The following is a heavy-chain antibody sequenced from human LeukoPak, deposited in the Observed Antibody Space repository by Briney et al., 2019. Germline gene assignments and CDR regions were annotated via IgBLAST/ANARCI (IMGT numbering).Heavy chain of an antibody. J-gene: IGHJ4*02. CDR2: INAGNGNT. CDR1: GYTFTSYA. D-gene: IGHD3-3*01. CDR3: ARTFLRFLEWLPGY. Sequence: ASVKVSCKAPGYTFTSYAMHWVRQAPGQRLEWMGWINAGNGNTKYSQKFQGRVTITRDTSASTAYMELSSLRSEDTAVYYCARTFLRFLEWLPGYWGQGTLVTVSS. V-gene: IGHV1-3*01.